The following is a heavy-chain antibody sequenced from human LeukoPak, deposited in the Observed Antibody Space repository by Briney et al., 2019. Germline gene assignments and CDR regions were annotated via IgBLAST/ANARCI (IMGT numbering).Heavy chain of an antibody. Sequence: SETLSLTCTVSGGSISSYYWSWIRQPPGKGLEWIGYIYYSGSTNYNPSLKSRVTISVDTSKNQFSLKLSSATAADTAVYYCARGRRSVVPAAVYFDYWGQGTLVTVSS. CDR1: GGSISSYY. J-gene: IGHJ4*02. D-gene: IGHD2-2*01. CDR3: ARGRRSVVPAAVYFDY. CDR2: IYYSGST. V-gene: IGHV4-59*01.